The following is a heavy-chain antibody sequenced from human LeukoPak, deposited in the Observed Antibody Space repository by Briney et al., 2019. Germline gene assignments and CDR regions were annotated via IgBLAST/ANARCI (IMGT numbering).Heavy chain of an antibody. D-gene: IGHD3-3*01. J-gene: IGHJ4*02. Sequence: GASVKVSCKASGYTFTGYYMHWVRQAPGQGLEWMGWINPNSGGTNYAQKLQGRVTMTRDTSTSTAYMELRSLRSDDTAVYYCRRVPSTLYDFWSAYLIDYWGQGTLVTVSS. CDR3: RRVPSTLYDFWSAYLIDY. V-gene: IGHV1-2*02. CDR2: INPNSGGT. CDR1: GYTFTGYY.